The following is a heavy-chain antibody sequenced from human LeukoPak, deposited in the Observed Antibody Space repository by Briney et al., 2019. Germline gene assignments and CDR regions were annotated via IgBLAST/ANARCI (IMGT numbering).Heavy chain of an antibody. CDR2: IYHSGST. D-gene: IGHD3-10*01. J-gene: IGHJ4*02. Sequence: SETLSLTCTVSGYSISSGYYWGWIRQPPGKGLEWIGSIYHSGSTYYNPSPKSRVTISVDTSKNQFSLKLSSVTAADTAVYYCARGAYYYGSGSYPYWGQGTLVTVSS. CDR3: ARGAYYYGSGSYPY. CDR1: GYSISSGYY. V-gene: IGHV4-38-2*02.